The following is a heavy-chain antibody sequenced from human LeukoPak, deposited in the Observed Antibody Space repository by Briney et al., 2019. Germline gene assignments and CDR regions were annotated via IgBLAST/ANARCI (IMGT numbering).Heavy chain of an antibody. Sequence: PGGSLRLSCAASGFTFSSHWMHWVRQAPGKGLVWVSRTNTDGSSINYADSVKGRFTISRDNAKNTLYLQMNSLRAEDTAVYYCARGGEGYNGPGFNWGQGTLVTVSS. V-gene: IGHV3-74*01. J-gene: IGHJ4*02. CDR2: TNTDGSSI. D-gene: IGHD5-12*01. CDR3: ARGGEGYNGPGFN. CDR1: GFTFSSHW.